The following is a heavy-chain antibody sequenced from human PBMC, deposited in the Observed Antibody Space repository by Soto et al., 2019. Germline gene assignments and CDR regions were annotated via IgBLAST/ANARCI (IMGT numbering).Heavy chain of an antibody. Sequence: PGGSLRLSCTDSEFTFSVYWMHWVRQAPGKGLEWVSRIVPYGTGITYADSVKGRFTISRDNAKNTLYLQMNSLRAEDTAVYYCARDRGAAARSSSWLDPLCQGTLVTVST. J-gene: IGHJ5*02. V-gene: IGHV3-74*01. CDR2: IVPYGTGI. CDR1: EFTFSVYW. CDR3: ARDRGAAARSSSWLDP. D-gene: IGHD6-13*01.